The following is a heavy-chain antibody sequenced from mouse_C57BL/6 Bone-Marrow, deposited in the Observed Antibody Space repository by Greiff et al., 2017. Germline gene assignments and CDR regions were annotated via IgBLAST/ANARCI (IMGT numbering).Heavy chain of an antibody. J-gene: IGHJ1*03. D-gene: IGHD1-1*01. Sequence: EVQLVESGGGLVKPGGSLKLSCAASGFTFSSYAMSWVRQTPEKRLEWVATISDGGSYTYYPDNVKGRFTISRDNAKNNLYLQMSHLKSEDTAMYYCARDRVVAPSDWYFDVWGTGTTVTVSS. CDR2: ISDGGSYT. CDR3: ARDRVVAPSDWYFDV. V-gene: IGHV5-4*01. CDR1: GFTFSSYA.